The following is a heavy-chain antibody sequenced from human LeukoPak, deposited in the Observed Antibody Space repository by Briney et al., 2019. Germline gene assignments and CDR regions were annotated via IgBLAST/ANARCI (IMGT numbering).Heavy chain of an antibody. J-gene: IGHJ4*02. Sequence: GGSLRLSCAASGFTFNNYAMHWVRQAQGKGREWVAVISYDGSDKFYADSVKGRCSISRDYSKNALYLQINSLRAEDTAVYYCARDRSIGMTTADRSFEYWGQGILVTVSS. CDR2: ISYDGSDK. CDR3: ARDRSIGMTTADRSFEY. CDR1: GFTFNNYA. D-gene: IGHD3-22*01. V-gene: IGHV3-30-3*01.